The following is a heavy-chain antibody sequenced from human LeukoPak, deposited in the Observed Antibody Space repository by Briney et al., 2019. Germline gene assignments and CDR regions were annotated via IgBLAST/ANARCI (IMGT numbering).Heavy chain of an antibody. V-gene: IGHV3-21*01. Sequence: GGSLRLSCAASGFTFSSYSMNWVRQAPGKGLEWVLSISSSSSYIYYADSVKGRFTISRGNAKNSLYLQMNSLRAEDTAVYYCARDLRRADCWGQGTLVTVSS. CDR3: ARDLRRADC. CDR2: ISSSSSYI. D-gene: IGHD2-21*01. CDR1: GFTFSSYS. J-gene: IGHJ4*02.